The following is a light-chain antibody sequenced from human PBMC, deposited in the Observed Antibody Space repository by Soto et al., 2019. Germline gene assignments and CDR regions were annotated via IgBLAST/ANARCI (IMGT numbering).Light chain of an antibody. J-gene: IGKJ2*01. Sequence: DIQMTQSPSTLSASVGDRVTITCRASQTISSWLAWYQQKPGKAPNLLIYKASSVQSGIPSRFSGSGSGTEFTLTISSLQADDFATYYCQQYNSYPYTFGQGTKLEI. CDR1: QTISSW. CDR3: QQYNSYPYT. CDR2: KAS. V-gene: IGKV1-5*03.